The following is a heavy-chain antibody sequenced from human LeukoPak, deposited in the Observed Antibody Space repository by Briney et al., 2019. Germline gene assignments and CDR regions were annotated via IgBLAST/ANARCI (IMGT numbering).Heavy chain of an antibody. Sequence: GASVKVSCKASGYTFTGYYMHWVRQAPGQGLEWMGWINPNSGGTNYAQKFQGRVTMTRDTSISTAYMELSRLRSDDTAVYYCARVATYSGSYSFDYWGQGTLVTVSS. CDR1: GYTFTGYY. D-gene: IGHD1-26*01. CDR2: INPNSGGT. CDR3: ARVATYSGSYSFDY. V-gene: IGHV1-2*02. J-gene: IGHJ4*02.